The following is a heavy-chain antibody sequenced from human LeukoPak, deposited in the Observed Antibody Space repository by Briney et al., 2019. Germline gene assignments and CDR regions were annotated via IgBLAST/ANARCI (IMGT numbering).Heavy chain of an antibody. J-gene: IGHJ4*02. D-gene: IGHD3-16*02. CDR3: ARIIYDYVWGSYRATNFDY. CDR1: GGSISSSSSY. V-gene: IGHV4-39*01. CDR2: IYFSGST. Sequence: SETLSLTCTVSGGSISSSSSYWGWIRQPPGKGLEWIGSIYFSGSTYYNPSLKSRVTISVDTSKNQFSLKLSSVTAADTAVYYCARIIYDYVWGSYRATNFDYWGQGTLVTVSS.